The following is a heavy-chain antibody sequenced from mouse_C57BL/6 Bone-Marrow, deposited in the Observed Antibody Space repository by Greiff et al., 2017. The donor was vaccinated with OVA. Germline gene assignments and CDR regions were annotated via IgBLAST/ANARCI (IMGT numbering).Heavy chain of an antibody. V-gene: IGHV1-82*01. CDR1: GYAFSSSW. J-gene: IGHJ3*01. CDR3: AHITVGFAY. Sequence: QVQLKESGPELVKPGASVKISCKASGYAFSSSWMNWVKQRPGKGLEWIGRIYPGDGDTNYNGKFKGKATLTADKSSSTAYMQLSSLTSEDSAVYYCAHITVGFAYWGQGTLVTVSA. D-gene: IGHD1-1*01. CDR2: IYPGDGDT.